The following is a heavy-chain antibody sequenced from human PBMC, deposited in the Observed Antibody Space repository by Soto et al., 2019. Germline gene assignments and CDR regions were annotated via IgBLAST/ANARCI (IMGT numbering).Heavy chain of an antibody. CDR2: ISSINRTI. V-gene: IGHV3-48*02. J-gene: IGHJ6*02. CDR3: AREGLHLLQTGMDV. CDR1: GFTFRSYS. Sequence: PGGPLRLSCAASGFTFRSYSMNWDSQAPGKGLEWVSYISSINRTIIYADSVKGRLIISRHNANNSLYLQMHSLRDEETAVDYCAREGLHLLQTGMDVWGQGTTVTVAS.